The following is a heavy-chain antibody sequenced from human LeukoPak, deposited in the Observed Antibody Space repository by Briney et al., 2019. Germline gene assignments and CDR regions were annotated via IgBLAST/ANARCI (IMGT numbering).Heavy chain of an antibody. CDR2: IIYSGGT. CDR3: ARQPGGEMVNALDY. D-gene: IGHD3-16*01. V-gene: IGHV4-59*08. Sequence: SETLSLTCTVSGGSISSYYWSWIRQPPGKGLEWIGYIIYSGGTNYNPSLKSRVTISVDTSKNQFSLKLSSVTAADTAVYFCARQPGGEMVNALDYWGQGTLVTVSS. CDR1: GGSISSYY. J-gene: IGHJ4*02.